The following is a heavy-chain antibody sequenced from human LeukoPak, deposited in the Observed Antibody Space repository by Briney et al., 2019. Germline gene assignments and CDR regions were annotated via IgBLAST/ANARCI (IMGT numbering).Heavy chain of an antibody. J-gene: IGHJ6*02. Sequence: GGSLRLSCVASGFTVSSNYMSWVRQAPGKGLEWVSVIYSGGSTYYADSVKGRFTISRDNSKNTLYLQMNSLRAEDTAVYYCAREGSYYYYGMDVWGQGTTVTVSS. V-gene: IGHV3-53*01. CDR1: GFTVSSNY. CDR3: AREGSYYYYGMDV. CDR2: IYSGGST.